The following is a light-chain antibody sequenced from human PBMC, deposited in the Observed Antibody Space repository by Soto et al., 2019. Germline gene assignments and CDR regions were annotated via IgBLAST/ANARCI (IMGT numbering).Light chain of an antibody. V-gene: IGLV2-14*01. Sequence: QSELTQAAYVSRSPGQSNPISCNSTSSDVGGYDYVSWYQQHPDKAPKLMIYEVTKRPSGVSNRFSGSKSGNTASLTISGLQPEDEADYYCSSHTSGSTRVFGSGTKVTV. CDR2: EVT. CDR3: SSHTSGSTRV. CDR1: SSDVGGYDY. J-gene: IGLJ1*01.